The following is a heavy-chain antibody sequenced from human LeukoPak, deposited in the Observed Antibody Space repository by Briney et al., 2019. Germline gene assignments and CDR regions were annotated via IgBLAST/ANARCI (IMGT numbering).Heavy chain of an antibody. CDR1: GFTFDNYA. CDR2: ISWNSGTI. CDR3: AKGSSLPGTYTTRLYDS. D-gene: IGHD3-10*01. Sequence: GGSLRLSCAASGFTFDNYAMNWVRQVPGKGLEWISLISWNSGTIGYADSVKGRFTISRDNANNFLYLQMNSLRAEDTALYYCAKGSSLPGTYTTRLYDSWGQGTLVTVSS. V-gene: IGHV3-9*01. J-gene: IGHJ4*02.